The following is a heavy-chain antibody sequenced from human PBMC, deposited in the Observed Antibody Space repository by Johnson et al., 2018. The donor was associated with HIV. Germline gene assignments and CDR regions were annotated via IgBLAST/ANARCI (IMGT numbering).Heavy chain of an antibody. CDR1: GFTFDDYD. Sequence: QVQLVESGGGVVRPGGSLRLSCAASGFTFDDYDMTWVRQGPGKGLEWVVIISYDGSNKNYADSVKGRFTISRDHSKNKLSLQMNSLRAGDTAVYYCARDFSLVGGWSPFDIWGQGTMVTVSS. CDR3: ARDFSLVGGWSPFDI. D-gene: IGHD6-19*01. J-gene: IGHJ3*02. CDR2: ISYDGSNK. V-gene: IGHV3-30*03.